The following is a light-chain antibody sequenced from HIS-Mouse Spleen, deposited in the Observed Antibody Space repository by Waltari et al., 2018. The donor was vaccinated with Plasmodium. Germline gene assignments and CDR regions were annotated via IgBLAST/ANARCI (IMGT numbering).Light chain of an antibody. J-gene: IGLJ3*02. CDR3: YSTDSSGNHRV. Sequence: SYELTQPPSVSVSPGQTARVTCSGEAVAKKYAYWYQQKSGQGLVLVIYEDSKRPSGIPVRFSGSSSGTMATLTISGAQVEDEADYYCYSTDSSGNHRVFGGGTKLTVL. CDR1: AVAKKY. CDR2: EDS. V-gene: IGLV3-10*01.